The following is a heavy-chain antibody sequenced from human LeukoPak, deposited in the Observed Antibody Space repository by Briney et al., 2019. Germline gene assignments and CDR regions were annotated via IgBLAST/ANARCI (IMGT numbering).Heavy chain of an antibody. CDR1: GYTFTSYD. CDR3: ARSFDSSGYYYHY. J-gene: IGHJ4*02. D-gene: IGHD3-22*01. CDR2: MNPNSGNT. V-gene: IGHV1-8*01. Sequence: RASVKVSCKASGYTFTSYDINWVRQATGQGLEWMGWMNPNSGNTGYAQKFQGRVTMTRNTSMSTAYMELSSLRSEDTAVYYCARSFDSSGYYYHYWGQGTLVTVSS.